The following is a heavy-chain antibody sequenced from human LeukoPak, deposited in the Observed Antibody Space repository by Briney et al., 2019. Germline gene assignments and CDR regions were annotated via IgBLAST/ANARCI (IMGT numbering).Heavy chain of an antibody. CDR3: ARAGTWSGYYYYYYYMDV. CDR1: GYSISSGYY. CDR2: IYHSGST. V-gene: IGHV4-38-2*02. D-gene: IGHD3-3*01. J-gene: IGHJ6*03. Sequence: PSETLSLTCTVSGYSISSGYYWGWIRQPPGKGLEWIGSIYHSGSTYYNPSLKSRVTISVDTSKNQFSLKLSSVAAADTAVYYCARAGTWSGYYYYYYYMDVWGKGTTVTVSS.